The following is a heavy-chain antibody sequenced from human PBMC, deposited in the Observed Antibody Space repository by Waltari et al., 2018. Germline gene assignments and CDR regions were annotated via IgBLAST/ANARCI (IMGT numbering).Heavy chain of an antibody. D-gene: IGHD6-13*01. Sequence: EVQLVESGGVVVQPGGSLRLSCAASGFTFDDYAMHWVRQAPGKGLEWVSLISWDGGSTYYADSVKGRFTISRDNSKNSLYLQMNSLRAEDTALYYCAKDRSKGQQLVFDYWGQGTLVIVSS. V-gene: IGHV3-43D*04. CDR1: GFTFDDYA. CDR2: ISWDGGST. CDR3: AKDRSKGQQLVFDY. J-gene: IGHJ4*02.